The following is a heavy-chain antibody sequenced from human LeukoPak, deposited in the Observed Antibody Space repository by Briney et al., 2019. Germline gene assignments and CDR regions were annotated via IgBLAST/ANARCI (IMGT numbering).Heavy chain of an antibody. D-gene: IGHD3-10*01. V-gene: IGHV4-30-4*08. Sequence: SETLSLTCTVSGGSISSGDYYWSWIRQPPGKGLEWIGYIYYSGSTYYNPSLKSRVTISVDTSKNQFSLKLSSVTAADRAVYYCARLDSGSYVGYWGQGNLDTVSS. CDR2: IYYSGST. J-gene: IGHJ4*02. CDR1: GGSISSGDYY. CDR3: ARLDSGSYVGY.